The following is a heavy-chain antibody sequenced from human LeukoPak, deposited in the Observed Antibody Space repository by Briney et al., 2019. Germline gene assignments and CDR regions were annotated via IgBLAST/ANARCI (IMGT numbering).Heavy chain of an antibody. CDR3: ARDGDRLEWLLGVYYYYYYMDV. J-gene: IGHJ6*03. V-gene: IGHV3-48*04. CDR1: GFTFSSYA. D-gene: IGHD3-3*01. CDR2: ISSSGSTI. Sequence: GGSLRLSCAASGFTFSSYAMSWVRQAPGKGLEWVSYISSSGSTIYYADSVKGRFTISRDNAKNSLYLQMNSLRAEDTAVYYCARDGDRLEWLLGVYYYYYYMDVWGKGTTVTVSS.